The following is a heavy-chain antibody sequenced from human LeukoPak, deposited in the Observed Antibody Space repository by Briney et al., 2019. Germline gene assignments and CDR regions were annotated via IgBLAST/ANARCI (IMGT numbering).Heavy chain of an antibody. CDR2: IYSGGST. V-gene: IGHV3-53*01. CDR3: AREGPSYYDSSGYYYSSGDAFDI. D-gene: IGHD3-22*01. Sequence: GGSLRLSCAASGFTVSSNYMSWGRQAPGKGLEWVSVIYSGGSTYYADSVKGRFTISRDNSKNTLYLQMNSVRAADTAVYYCAREGPSYYDSSGYYYSSGDAFDIWGQGTMVTVSS. J-gene: IGHJ3*02. CDR1: GFTVSSNY.